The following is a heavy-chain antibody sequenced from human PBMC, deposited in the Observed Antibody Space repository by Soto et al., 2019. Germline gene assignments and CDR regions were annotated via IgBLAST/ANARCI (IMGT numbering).Heavy chain of an antibody. Sequence: QVQLVPSGAEVKKPGASVKVSCTASGYTFTHYAIHWVRHAPGQRLEWMGFINAGSGNTKYSQTFQGRLTFTKDTSASTAYMDLSSLRSDDTAIYYCARGLAADGAWGQGTLVTVSS. D-gene: IGHD6-13*01. CDR3: ARGLAADGA. CDR2: INAGSGNT. J-gene: IGHJ5*02. V-gene: IGHV1-3*01. CDR1: GYTFTHYA.